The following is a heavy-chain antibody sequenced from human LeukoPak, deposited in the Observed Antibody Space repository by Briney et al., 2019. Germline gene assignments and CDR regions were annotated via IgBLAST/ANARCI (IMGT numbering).Heavy chain of an antibody. CDR2: IYYSGST. D-gene: IGHD5-18*01. V-gene: IGHV4-39*07. J-gene: IGHJ4*02. Sequence: PSETLSLTCTVSGGSISSSSYYWGWIRQPPGKGLEWIGSIYYSGSTYYNPSLKSRVTISVDTSKNQFSLKLSSVTAADTAAYYCARDFEVGYSYGYVLGPSEYYFDYWGQGTLVTVSS. CDR1: GGSISSSSYY. CDR3: ARDFEVGYSYGYVLGPSEYYFDY.